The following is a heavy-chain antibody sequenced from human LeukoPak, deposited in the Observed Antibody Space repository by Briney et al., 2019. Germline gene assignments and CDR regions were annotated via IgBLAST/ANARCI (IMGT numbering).Heavy chain of an antibody. Sequence: GGSLRLSCAASGFTFSSYSMNWARQAPGKGLEWVASISSSSSYIYYADSVKGRFTISRDNAKNSLYLQMNSLRAEDTAVYYCARDGEVIAAAGSDAFDIWGQGTMVTVSS. V-gene: IGHV3-21*01. D-gene: IGHD6-13*01. CDR1: GFTFSSYS. J-gene: IGHJ3*02. CDR2: ISSSSSYI. CDR3: ARDGEVIAAAGSDAFDI.